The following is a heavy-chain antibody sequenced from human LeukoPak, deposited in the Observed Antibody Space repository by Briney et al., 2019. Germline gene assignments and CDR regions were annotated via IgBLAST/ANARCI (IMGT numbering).Heavy chain of an antibody. CDR1: GLTVSSNY. V-gene: IGHV3-66*01. J-gene: IGHJ4*02. Sequence: PGGSLRLSCAVSGLTVSSNYMSWVRQAPGKGLEWVSVIYSGGTTYYADSVKGRFTISRDNSKNTLYLQMNNLRAEDTAVYYCARLDFGDYGVYFFDYWGQGTLVTVSS. CDR2: IYSGGTT. D-gene: IGHD4-17*01. CDR3: ARLDFGDYGVYFFDY.